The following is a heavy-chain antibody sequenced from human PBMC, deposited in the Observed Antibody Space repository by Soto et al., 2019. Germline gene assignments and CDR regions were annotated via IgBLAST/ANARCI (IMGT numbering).Heavy chain of an antibody. CDR1: GYTFTSYS. J-gene: IGHJ6*02. CDR2: INPSSGRT. D-gene: IGHD2-15*01. CDR3: ARDHNFGFILYAMDV. V-gene: IGHV1-46*01. Sequence: ASVKVSCKASGYTFTSYSMHWVRQAPGQGLEWMGIINPSSGRTSYAQNFQGRVTMTSDTSTSIVYMEMSSLKSEDTAVYYCARDHNFGFILYAMDVWGQGTTVTISS.